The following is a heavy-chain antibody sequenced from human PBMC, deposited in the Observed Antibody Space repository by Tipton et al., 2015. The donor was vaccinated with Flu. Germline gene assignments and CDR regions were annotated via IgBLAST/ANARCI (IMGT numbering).Heavy chain of an antibody. Sequence: LSLTCTVSGGSISSSSYYWGWIRQPPGKGLEWVSSISSSSSYIYYADSVKGRFTISRDNAKNSLYLQMNSLRAEDTAVYYCARVLLSPLGSVFATYDFWRGDFDYWGQGTLVTVSS. CDR1: GGSISSSS. V-gene: IGHV3-21*01. D-gene: IGHD3-3*01. CDR3: ARVLLSPLGSVFATYDFWRGDFDY. J-gene: IGHJ4*02. CDR2: ISSSSSYI.